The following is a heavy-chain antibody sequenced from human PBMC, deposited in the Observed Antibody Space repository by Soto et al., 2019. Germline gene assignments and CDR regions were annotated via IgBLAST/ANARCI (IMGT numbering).Heavy chain of an antibody. Sequence: SETLSLTCSVSADSFSKYYWTWIRQPPGEGLEWIGYIYFNGNTNYNPSLKGRVTISIDTSKKQFSLNLSSVTAADTAVYYCASVTFGGVVLAHWGQGTL. V-gene: IGHV4-59*01. CDR1: ADSFSKYY. J-gene: IGHJ4*02. D-gene: IGHD3-16*01. CDR3: ASVTFGGVVLAH. CDR2: IYFNGNT.